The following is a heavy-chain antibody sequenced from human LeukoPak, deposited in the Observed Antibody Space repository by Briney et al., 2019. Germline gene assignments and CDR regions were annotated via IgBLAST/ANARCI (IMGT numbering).Heavy chain of an antibody. CDR2: IIPIFGTA. D-gene: IGHD3-10*01. J-gene: IGHJ4*02. Sequence: ASVKVSCKASGYTFTSYGISWVRQAPGQGLEWMGGIIPIFGTANYAQKFQGRVTITADKSTSTAYMELSSLRSEDTAVYYCARGNYYGSGSSLDYWGQGTLVTVSS. V-gene: IGHV1-69*06. CDR3: ARGNYYGSGSSLDY. CDR1: GYTFTSYG.